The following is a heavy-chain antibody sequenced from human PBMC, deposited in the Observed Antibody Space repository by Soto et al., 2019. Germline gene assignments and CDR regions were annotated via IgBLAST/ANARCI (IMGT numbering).Heavy chain of an antibody. CDR3: ARTSAGGKYYYGMDV. CDR2: IYPGDSDT. V-gene: IGHV5-51*01. Sequence: GESLKISCKVSGYSFTSYWIGWVRQMPGKGLEWMGGIYPGDSDTRYSPSFQGQVTISADKSISTAYLQWSSLKASDTAMYYCARTSAGGKYYYGMDVWGQGTTVTVSS. J-gene: IGHJ6*02. CDR1: GYSFTSYW. D-gene: IGHD6-13*01.